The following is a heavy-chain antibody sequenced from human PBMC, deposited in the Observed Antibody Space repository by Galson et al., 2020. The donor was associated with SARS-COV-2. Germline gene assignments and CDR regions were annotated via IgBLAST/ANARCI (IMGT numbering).Heavy chain of an antibody. CDR3: ARKPYSSGWSHFQH. CDR1: GYTFTSYA. V-gene: IGHV1-3*01. Sequence: ASVKVSCKASGYTFTSYAMHWVRQAPGQRLEWMGWINAGNGNTKYLQKFQGRVTITRDTSASTAYMELSSLRSEDTAVYYCARKPYSSGWSHFQHWGQGTLVTVSS. J-gene: IGHJ1*01. CDR2: INAGNGNT. D-gene: IGHD6-19*01.